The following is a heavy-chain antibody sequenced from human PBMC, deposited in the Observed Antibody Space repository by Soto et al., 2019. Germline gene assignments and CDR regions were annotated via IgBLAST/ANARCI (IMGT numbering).Heavy chain of an antibody. CDR2: ISAYNGNT. D-gene: IGHD5-12*01. CDR3: ARVEMATNREYYYYGMDV. Sequence: ASVKVSCKASGYTFTSYGISWVRQAPGQGLEWMGRISAYNGNTNYAQKLQGRVTMTTDTSTSTAYMELRSLISEDTAVYYCARVEMATNREYYYYGMDVWGQGTTVTVSS. V-gene: IGHV1-18*01. CDR1: GYTFTSYG. J-gene: IGHJ6*02.